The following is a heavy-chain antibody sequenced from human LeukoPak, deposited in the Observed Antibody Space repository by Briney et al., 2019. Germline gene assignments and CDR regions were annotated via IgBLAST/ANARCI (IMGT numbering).Heavy chain of an antibody. CDR1: GFTFDDYG. J-gene: IGHJ6*03. D-gene: IGHD3-3*01. Sequence: GGSLRLSCAASGFTFDDYGMSWVRQAPWKGLEWVSGINWNGGSTGYADSVKGRFTISRDNAKNSLYLQMNSLRAEDTALYYCARATIFGVVGYYYYMDVWGKGTTVTVSS. CDR2: INWNGGST. CDR3: ARATIFGVVGYYYYMDV. V-gene: IGHV3-20*04.